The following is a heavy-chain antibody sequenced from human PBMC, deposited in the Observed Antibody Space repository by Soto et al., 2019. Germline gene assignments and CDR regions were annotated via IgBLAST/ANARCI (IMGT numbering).Heavy chain of an antibody. V-gene: IGHV4-59*01. CDR3: ARALPVGYCSGGSCYPPLYGMDV. CDR1: GGSISSYY. Sequence: SSETLSLTCTVSGGSISSYYWSWIRQPPGKGLEWIGYIYYSGSTNYNPSLKSRVTISVDTSKNQFSLKPSSVTAADTAVYYCARALPVGYCSGGSCYPPLYGMDVWGQGTTVTVS. J-gene: IGHJ6*02. CDR2: IYYSGST. D-gene: IGHD2-15*01.